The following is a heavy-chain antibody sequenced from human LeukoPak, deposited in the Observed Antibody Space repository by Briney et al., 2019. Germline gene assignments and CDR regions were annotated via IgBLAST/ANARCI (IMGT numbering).Heavy chain of an antibody. CDR2: IYTSGST. D-gene: IGHD4-11*01. J-gene: IGHJ4*02. Sequence: SETLSLTCTVSGGSISSGSYYWSWIRQPAGKGLEWIGRIYTSGSTNYNPSLKSRVTISVDTSKNQFSLKLSSVTAADTAVYYCARHPPTVPIFIDYWGQGTLVTVSS. CDR3: ARHPPTVPIFIDY. CDR1: GGSISSGSYY. V-gene: IGHV4-61*02.